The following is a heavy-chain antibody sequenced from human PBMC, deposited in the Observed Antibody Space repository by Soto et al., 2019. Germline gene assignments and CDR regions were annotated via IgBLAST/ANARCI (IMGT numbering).Heavy chain of an antibody. V-gene: IGHV6-1*01. Sequence: PSQTLSLTCAISGDSVSSNSAAWNWIRQSPSRGLEWLGRTYYRAKWYNDYAVSVTSRIIINPDTSKNQFSLQLNSVTPEDTAVYYCARDLGSYDTSGYYYDAFDIWGQGSMVTVSS. CDR2: TYYRAKWYN. D-gene: IGHD3-22*01. CDR1: GDSVSSNSAA. CDR3: ARDLGSYDTSGYYYDAFDI. J-gene: IGHJ3*02.